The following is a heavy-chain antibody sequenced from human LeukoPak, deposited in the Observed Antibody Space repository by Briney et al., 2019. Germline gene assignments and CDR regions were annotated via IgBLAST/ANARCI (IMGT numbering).Heavy chain of an antibody. V-gene: IGHV3-66*02. CDR2: IYSGGST. D-gene: IGHD4-23*01. J-gene: IGHJ4*02. CDR1: GFAVSSNY. CDR3: ARGATVVTHAY. Sequence: GGSLRLSCAASGFAVSSNYMSWVRQAPGKGLEWVSVIYSGGSTYYADSVKGRFTISRDNSKNTLYLQMNSLRAEDTAVYYCARGATVVTHAYWGQGTLVTVSS.